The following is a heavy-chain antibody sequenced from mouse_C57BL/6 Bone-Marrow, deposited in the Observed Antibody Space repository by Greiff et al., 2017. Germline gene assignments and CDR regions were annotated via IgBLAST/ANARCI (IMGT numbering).Heavy chain of an antibody. J-gene: IGHJ4*01. CDR2: IHPNSGST. CDR1: GYTFTSYG. V-gene: IGHV1-64*01. Sequence: VQLQESGAELARPGASVKLSCKASGYTFTSYGISWVKQRPGQGLEWIGMIHPNSGSTNYNEKFKSKATLTVDKSSSTAYMQLSSLTSEDSAVYYCARPYYYGTFMDYWGQGTSVTVSS. CDR3: ARPYYYGTFMDY. D-gene: IGHD1-1*01.